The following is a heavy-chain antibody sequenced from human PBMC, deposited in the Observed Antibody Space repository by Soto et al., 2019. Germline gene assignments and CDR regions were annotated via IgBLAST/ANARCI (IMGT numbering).Heavy chain of an antibody. CDR3: ARDQGYYDISGYYPFDY. CDR2: ISSSSYAM. CDR1: GFTFDTYP. J-gene: IGHJ4*02. V-gene: IGHV3-48*01. Sequence: GGSLRLSCEASGFTFDTYPMNWVRQAPGKGLEWLSHISSSSYAMYYADSVKGRFTISRDNSKNSLYLQMSSLRPEDTAMYYCARDQGYYDISGYYPFDYWGQGILVTVSS. D-gene: IGHD3-22*01.